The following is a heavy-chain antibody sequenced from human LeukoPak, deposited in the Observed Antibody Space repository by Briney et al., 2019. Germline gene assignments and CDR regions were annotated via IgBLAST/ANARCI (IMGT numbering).Heavy chain of an antibody. CDR1: GYTFTGYY. CDR2: INPNRGGT. Sequence: ASVKVSCKASGYTFTGYYMHWVRQAPGQGLEWMGWINPNRGGTNYAQRFQGRVTMTRDTSISTAYMELSRLRSDDTAVYYCARTSGELELGPYWYFDLWGRGTLVTVSS. CDR3: ARTSGELELGPYWYFDL. D-gene: IGHD1-7*01. J-gene: IGHJ2*01. V-gene: IGHV1-2*02.